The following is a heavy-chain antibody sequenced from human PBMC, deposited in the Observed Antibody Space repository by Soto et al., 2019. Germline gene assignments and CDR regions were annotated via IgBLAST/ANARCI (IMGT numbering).Heavy chain of an antibody. CDR2: ISAYNGNT. V-gene: IGHV1-18*01. CDR1: GYTFTSYG. J-gene: IGHJ6*02. Sequence: ASVKVSCKASGYTFTSYGISWVRQAPGQGLEWMGWISAYNGNTNYAQKLQGRVTMTTDTSTSTAYMELRSLRSDDTAVYYCARHMIYCSSTSCYHRSYYYGMDVWGQGXTVTVSS. CDR3: ARHMIYCSSTSCYHRSYYYGMDV. D-gene: IGHD2-2*01.